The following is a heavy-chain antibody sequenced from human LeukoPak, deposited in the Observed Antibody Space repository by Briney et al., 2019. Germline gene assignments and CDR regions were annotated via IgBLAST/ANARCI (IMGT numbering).Heavy chain of an antibody. V-gene: IGHV1-69*05. CDR3: ARSPTGTTTIDY. Sequence: ASVKVSCKASGGAFSSYAISWVRQAPGQGLEWMGGIIPIFGTANYAQKFQGRVTITTDESTSTAYMELSSLGSEDTAVYYCARSPTGTTTIDYWGQGTLVTVSS. D-gene: IGHD1-7*01. CDR2: IIPIFGTA. CDR1: GGAFSSYA. J-gene: IGHJ4*02.